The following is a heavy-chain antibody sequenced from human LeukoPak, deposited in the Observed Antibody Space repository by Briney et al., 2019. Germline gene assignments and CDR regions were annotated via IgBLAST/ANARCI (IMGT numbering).Heavy chain of an antibody. D-gene: IGHD5-18*01. CDR1: GYVFTDYY. V-gene: IGHV1-2*02. Sequence: GASVKVSCKASGYVFTDYYIHWVRQAPGQGLEWMGWINPNSGGTNYAQKFQGRVTMTRDTPISTANMELSRLRSDDTAVYYCARGAQLWLGGYYYYYMEVWGKGTTVTVSS. J-gene: IGHJ6*03. CDR2: INPNSGGT. CDR3: ARGAQLWLGGYYYYYMEV.